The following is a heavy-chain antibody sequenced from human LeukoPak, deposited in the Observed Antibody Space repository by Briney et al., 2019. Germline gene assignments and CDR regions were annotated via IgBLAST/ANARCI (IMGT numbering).Heavy chain of an antibody. D-gene: IGHD1-1*01. CDR2: IYPGDSDI. Sequence: GESLKISCKGSGYSFTSYWIAWVRQMPGKGLEWMGIIYPGDSDIRYSPSFQGQVTISADKSISTAYLQWSSLKASYTAVYFCARHESTEASKYWGQGTLVTVSS. CDR3: ARHESTEASKY. J-gene: IGHJ4*02. CDR1: GYSFTSYW. V-gene: IGHV5-51*01.